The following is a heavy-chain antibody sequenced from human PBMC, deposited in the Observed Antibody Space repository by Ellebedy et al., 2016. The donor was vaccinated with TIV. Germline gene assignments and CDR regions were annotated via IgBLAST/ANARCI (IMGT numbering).Heavy chain of an antibody. CDR3: ARVRGVIVFDY. J-gene: IGHJ4*02. Sequence: ASVKVSCKASGDTFSSYAIHWVRQAPGQGLEWMGWIDPDGGGTSYAQNFQGRVTMTRDTSISTAYMELTRLRLDDTAIYFCARVRGVIVFDYWGQGTLVTVSS. CDR2: IDPDGGGT. CDR1: GDTFSSYA. D-gene: IGHD3-10*01. V-gene: IGHV1-2*02.